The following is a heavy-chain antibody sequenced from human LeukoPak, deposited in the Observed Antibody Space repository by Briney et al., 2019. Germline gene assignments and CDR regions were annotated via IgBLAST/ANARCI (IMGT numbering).Heavy chain of an antibody. Sequence: GESLKISFKGSGYRFTSYWIGWGRQMPGKGLGCMGIIYPGDSDTRYSPSFQGQVTISADKSISTAYLQWSSLKASDTAMYYCARHPELAYGMDVWGKGTTVTVSS. V-gene: IGHV5-51*01. CDR2: IYPGDSDT. J-gene: IGHJ6*04. CDR1: GYRFTSYW. CDR3: ARHPELAYGMDV. D-gene: IGHD1-7*01.